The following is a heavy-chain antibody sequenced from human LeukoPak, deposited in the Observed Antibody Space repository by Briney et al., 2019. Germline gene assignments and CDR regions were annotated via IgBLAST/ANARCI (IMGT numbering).Heavy chain of an antibody. D-gene: IGHD6-13*01. Sequence: SQTLSLTCTVSGGSISSGSYYWSWIRQPAGKGLEWIGRIYTSGSTNYNPSLKRRVTISVDTSKNKFSLKLSPVTAADTAVYYCARRISSSPWGYYYYYMDVWGKGTTVTISS. CDR3: ARRISSSPWGYYYYYMDV. CDR1: GGSISSGSYY. CDR2: IYTSGST. V-gene: IGHV4-61*02. J-gene: IGHJ6*03.